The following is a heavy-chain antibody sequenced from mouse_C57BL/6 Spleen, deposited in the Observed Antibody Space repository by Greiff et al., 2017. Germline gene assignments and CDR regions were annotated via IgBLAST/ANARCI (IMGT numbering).Heavy chain of an antibody. CDR1: GYTFTSYW. Sequence: VKLMESGAELVKPGASVKLSCKASGYTFTSYWMQWVKRRPGQGLEWIGEIDPSDSYTNYNQKFKGKATLTVDTSSSTAYMQLSSLTSEDSAVYYCARNWRDYWGQGTTLTVSS. CDR2: IDPSDSYT. V-gene: IGHV1-50*01. D-gene: IGHD4-1*01. CDR3: ARNWRDY. J-gene: IGHJ2*01.